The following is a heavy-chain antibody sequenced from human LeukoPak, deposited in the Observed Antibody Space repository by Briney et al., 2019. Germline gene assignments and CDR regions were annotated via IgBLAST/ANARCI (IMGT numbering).Heavy chain of an antibody. CDR3: ARGFSLGVVVPAAMGYYYMDV. V-gene: IGHV4-59*01. CDR2: IYYSGST. Sequence: SETLSLTCTVSGGSISSYYWSWIRQPPGKGLEWIAYIYYSGSTNYNPSLKSRVTISVDTSKNQFSLKLSSVTAADTAVYYCARGFSLGVVVPAAMGYYYMDVWGKGTTVTVSS. CDR1: GGSISSYY. D-gene: IGHD2-2*01. J-gene: IGHJ6*03.